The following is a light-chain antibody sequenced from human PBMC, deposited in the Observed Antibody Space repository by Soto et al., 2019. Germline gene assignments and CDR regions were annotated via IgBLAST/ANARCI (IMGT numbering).Light chain of an antibody. J-gene: IGLJ2*01. CDR1: SSNIGSNY. V-gene: IGLV1-47*01. Sequence: QSVLTQPPSASGTPGQRVTISCSGSSSNIGSNYVYWHQQLPGMAPRLLIYRDNQRPSGVPDRFSGSKSGASASLAISGLRSEDEADYYCSAWDDSLSGHVVFGGGTKLTVL. CDR3: SAWDDSLSGHVV. CDR2: RDN.